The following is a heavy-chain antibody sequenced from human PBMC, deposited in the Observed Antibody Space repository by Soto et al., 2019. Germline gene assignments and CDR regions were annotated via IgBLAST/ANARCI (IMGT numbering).Heavy chain of an antibody. CDR2: TYYSGST. J-gene: IGHJ5*02. V-gene: IGHV4-59*01. Sequence: SETLSLTCAVSGAYISSYYWRWIRQPPGKGLEWIGYTYYSGSTNYNPSLTSPVTMSLDTYKNQFSLKLNSVTAADPAGYYCARTYCSGGSCYPRGNWFDPPGQGTLVTGSS. CDR1: GAYISSYY. D-gene: IGHD2-15*01. CDR3: ARTYCSGGSCYPRGNWFDP.